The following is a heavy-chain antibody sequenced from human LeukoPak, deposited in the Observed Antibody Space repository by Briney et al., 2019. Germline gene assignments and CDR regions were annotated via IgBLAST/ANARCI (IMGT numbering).Heavy chain of an antibody. V-gene: IGHV1-8*01. CDR2: MNPNSGNT. Sequence: ASVKVSCKASGYTFTSYDINWVRQATGQGLEWIGWMNPNSGNTGYAQKFQGRVTMTRNTSISTAYMEMSSLRSEATAVYYCARDYDFWSGSGGRVGWSNDYWGQGTLVTVSS. CDR3: ARDYDFWSGSGGRVGWSNDY. D-gene: IGHD3-3*01. J-gene: IGHJ4*02. CDR1: GYTFTSYD.